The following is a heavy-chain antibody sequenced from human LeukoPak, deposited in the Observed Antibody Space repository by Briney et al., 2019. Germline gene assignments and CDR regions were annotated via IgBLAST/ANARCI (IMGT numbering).Heavy chain of an antibody. CDR3: AREVFRYYDSSCHPHYFDL. Sequence: GGSLRLSCAASGFTFSHHTMTWVRHTPGKGLERVSPISSTSAYIHYTDPAKGRFTNSKATAKNSLYMQMNSLGVEDTAVYYCAREVFRYYDSSCHPHYFDLWGQGTLVTVSS. CDR1: GFTFSHHT. J-gene: IGHJ4*02. CDR2: ISSTSAYI. V-gene: IGHV3-21*01. D-gene: IGHD3-22*01.